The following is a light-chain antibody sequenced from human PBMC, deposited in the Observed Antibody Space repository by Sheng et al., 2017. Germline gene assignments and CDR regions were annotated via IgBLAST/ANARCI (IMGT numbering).Light chain of an antibody. CDR1: QSISSY. Sequence: DIQMTQSPSSLSASVGDRVTITCRASQSISSYLNWYQQKPGKAPKLLIYAASSLQSGVPSRFSGSGSGTDFTLTISSLQPEDFATYYCQQSYSTLPYTFRPGDQAGDQT. CDR2: AAS. V-gene: IGKV1-39*01. CDR3: QQSYSTLPYT. J-gene: IGKJ2*01.